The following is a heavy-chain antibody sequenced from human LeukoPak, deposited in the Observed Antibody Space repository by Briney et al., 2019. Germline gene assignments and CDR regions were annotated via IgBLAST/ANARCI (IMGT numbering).Heavy chain of an antibody. V-gene: IGHV3-7*05. CDR3: ARDPYSSAYDAFDI. CDR2: IKEDGSEK. CDR1: GFNFSTYS. Sequence: PGGSLRLSRGASGFNFSTYSMTWVRQAPGKGLEWVANIKEDGSEKHYVDSLKGRFTISRDNSKNTLYLQMNSLRAEDTAVYYCARDPYSSAYDAFDIWGQGTMVTVSS. J-gene: IGHJ3*02. D-gene: IGHD3-22*01.